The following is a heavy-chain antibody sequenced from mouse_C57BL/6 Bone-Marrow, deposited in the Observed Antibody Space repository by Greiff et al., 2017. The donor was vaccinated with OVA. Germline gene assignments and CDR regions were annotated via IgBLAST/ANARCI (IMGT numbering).Heavy chain of an antibody. D-gene: IGHD2-4*01. V-gene: IGHV1-75*01. Sequence: QVQLKESGPELVKPGASVKISCTASGFTFTDSYINWVNQRPGQGLEWIGWIFPGSGSTYYNAKLKGKATLPVDKSSRTASMLIRSLSCEDSAVYVCARPIYDDYGRGYFEGWGTGTTVTVAS. CDR1: GFTFTDSY. CDR3: ARPIYDDYGRGYFEG. J-gene: IGHJ1*03. CDR2: IFPGSGST.